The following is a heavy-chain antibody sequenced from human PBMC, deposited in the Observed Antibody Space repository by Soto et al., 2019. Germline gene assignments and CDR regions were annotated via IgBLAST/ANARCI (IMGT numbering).Heavy chain of an antibody. Sequence: QVQLVQSGAEVTEPGASVKVSCKASGYTFSSHGIIWVRQAPGQGLEWMGWISGYSGNATFAQKFQGRLNMTTDTATDTAYLELRSPRSDDTAVYYSARNLDSSGSLSGYWGQGTLVSVSS. V-gene: IGHV1-18*01. J-gene: IGHJ4*02. CDR3: ARNLDSSGSLSGY. CDR1: GYTFSSHG. D-gene: IGHD1-26*01. CDR2: ISGYSGNA.